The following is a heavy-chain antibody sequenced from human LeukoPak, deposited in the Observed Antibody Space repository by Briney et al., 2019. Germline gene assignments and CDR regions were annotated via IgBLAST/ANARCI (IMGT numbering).Heavy chain of an antibody. CDR2: IIPIFGIA. V-gene: IGHV1-69*13. J-gene: IGHJ4*02. CDR3: ASDFWSGYLGYFDY. Sequence: SVKVSCKASGGTFSSYAISWVRQAPGQGLEWMGGIIPIFGIANYAQKFQGRVTITADESTSTAYMELSSLRSEDTAVYYCASDFWSGYLGYFDYWGQGTLVTVSS. D-gene: IGHD3-3*01. CDR1: GGTFSSYA.